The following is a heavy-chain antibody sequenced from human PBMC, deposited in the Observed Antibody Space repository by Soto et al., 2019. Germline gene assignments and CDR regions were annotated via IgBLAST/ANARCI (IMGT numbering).Heavy chain of an antibody. CDR3: ARHGMYSGSYSGYFDY. V-gene: IGHV3-48*02. Sequence: EVQLVESGGGLVQPGGSLRLSCAASGFTFSSYSMNWVRQAPGKGLEWVSYISSSSSTIYYADSVKGRFTISRDNAKNSLYLQMNSLRDEDTAVYYCARHGMYSGSYSGYFDYWGQGTLVTVSS. CDR2: ISSSSSTI. D-gene: IGHD1-26*01. CDR1: GFTFSSYS. J-gene: IGHJ4*02.